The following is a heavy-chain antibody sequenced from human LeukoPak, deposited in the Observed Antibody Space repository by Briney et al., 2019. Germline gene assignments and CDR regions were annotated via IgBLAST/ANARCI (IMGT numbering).Heavy chain of an antibody. CDR2: ISDSGSSV. D-gene: IGHD1-26*01. CDR3: ARAYSGTYGLGYYYMDV. V-gene: IGHV3-48*03. J-gene: IGHJ6*03. CDR1: GFTFSIYE. Sequence: GGSLRLSCVASGFTFSIYEVNWVRQAPGKGLEWLSHISDSGSSVHYADSVKGRFTISRDNAKNSLYLQMNSLRAEDTAVYYCARAYSGTYGLGYYYMDVWGKGTTVTISS.